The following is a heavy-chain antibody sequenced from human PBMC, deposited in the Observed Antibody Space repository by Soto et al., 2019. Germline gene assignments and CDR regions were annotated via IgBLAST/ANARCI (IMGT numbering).Heavy chain of an antibody. CDR2: INPSGGST. CDR1: GYTFTSYY. J-gene: IGHJ4*02. V-gene: IGHV1-46*01. D-gene: IGHD2-15*01. Sequence: ASVKVSCKASGYTFTSYYMHWVRQAPGQGLGWMGIINPSGGSTSYAQKFQGRVTMTEDTSTDTVYMELSSLRSEDTAVYYCATVNLLVVVAAEPLYYFDYWGQGTLVTVSS. CDR3: ATVNLLVVVAAEPLYYFDY.